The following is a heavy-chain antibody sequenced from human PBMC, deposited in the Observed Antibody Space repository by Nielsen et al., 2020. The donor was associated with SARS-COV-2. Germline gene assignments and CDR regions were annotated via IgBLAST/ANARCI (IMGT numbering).Heavy chain of an antibody. J-gene: IGHJ6*02. Sequence: GESLKISCAASGFTFDDYGMSWVRQAPGKGLEWVSGINWNGGSTGYADSVKGRFTISRDNAKNSLYLQMNSLRAEDTALYHCARDSSGWYVDYYYGMDVWGQGTTVTVSS. CDR2: INWNGGST. CDR3: ARDSSGWYVDYYYGMDV. V-gene: IGHV3-20*01. CDR1: GFTFDDYG. D-gene: IGHD6-19*01.